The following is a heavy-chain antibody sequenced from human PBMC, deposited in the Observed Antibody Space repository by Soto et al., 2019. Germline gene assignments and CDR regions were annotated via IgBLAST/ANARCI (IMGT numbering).Heavy chain of an antibody. D-gene: IGHD3-16*02. CDR2: ISGSGGST. J-gene: IGHJ4*02. Sequence: EVQLLESGGGLVQPGGSLRLSCAASGFTFSSYAMSWVRRAPGKGLEWVSAISGSGGSTYYADSVKGRFTISRDNSKNTLYLQMNSLRAEDTAVYYCAPHSYYDYVWGSYRLDYWGQGTLVTVSS. CDR1: GFTFSSYA. CDR3: APHSYYDYVWGSYRLDY. V-gene: IGHV3-23*01.